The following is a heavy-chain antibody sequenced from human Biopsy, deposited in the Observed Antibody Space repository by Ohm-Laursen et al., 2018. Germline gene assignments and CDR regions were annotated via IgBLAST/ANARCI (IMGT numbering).Heavy chain of an antibody. V-gene: IGHV4-59*02. CDR3: ARDSGILNYGNFKYYHYYGMDV. J-gene: IGHJ6*02. CDR2: IYYSVMT. CDR1: GDSVTKYY. Sequence: TLSLTCTVSGDSVTKYYWSWIRQPPGKGLECIGHIYYSVMTNYNPSLQSRVSISVDTSRNQVSLTLSSVTAADTAVYYCARDSGILNYGNFKYYHYYGMDVWGQGTKVTVSS. D-gene: IGHD4-11*01.